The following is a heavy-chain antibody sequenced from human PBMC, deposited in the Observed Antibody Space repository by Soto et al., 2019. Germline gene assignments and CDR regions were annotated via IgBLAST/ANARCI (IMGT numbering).Heavy chain of an antibody. CDR1: GYTLTELS. CDR2: FDPEDGET. CDR3: APSLGELSLYGPSDAFDI. V-gene: IGHV1-24*01. D-gene: IGHD3-16*02. Sequence: PGPPVKVSCKVSGYTLTELSMHWVRQAPGKGLEWMGGFDPEDGETIYAQKFQGRVTMTEDTSTDTAYMELSSLRSEDTAVYYCAPSLGELSLYGPSDAFDIWGQGTMVTVSS. J-gene: IGHJ3*02.